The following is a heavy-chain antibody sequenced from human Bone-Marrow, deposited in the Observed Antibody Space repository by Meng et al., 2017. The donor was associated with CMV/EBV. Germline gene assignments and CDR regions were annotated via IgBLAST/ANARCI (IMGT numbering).Heavy chain of an antibody. V-gene: IGHV4-59*01. CDR2: IYNSGGT. Sequence: SETLSLTCTVSGGSISSYYWSWIRQPPGKGLEWIGHIYNSGGTNYNPSLKNRVTISVDTSKNQFSLKLSSVTAADTAVYYCARGRPFDYWGQGTRVTVSS. J-gene: IGHJ4*02. CDR3: ARGRPFDY. CDR1: GGSISSYY.